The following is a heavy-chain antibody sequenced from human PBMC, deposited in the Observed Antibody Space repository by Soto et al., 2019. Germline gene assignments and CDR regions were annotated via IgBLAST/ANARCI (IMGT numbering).Heavy chain of an antibody. J-gene: IGHJ5*02. D-gene: IGHD6-19*01. CDR1: GFTFSSNA. V-gene: IGHV3-23*01. CDR3: AKVYSSGWYWFDP. Sequence: EVQLLESGGGLVQPGGSLRLSCTASGFTFSSNAMSWVRQAPGKGLEWVSGISGSGDSTHYADSVKGRFTISRVNPRNTLYLQINSLRVEDSAVYYCAKVYSSGWYWFDPWGQGTLVTVSS. CDR2: ISGSGDST.